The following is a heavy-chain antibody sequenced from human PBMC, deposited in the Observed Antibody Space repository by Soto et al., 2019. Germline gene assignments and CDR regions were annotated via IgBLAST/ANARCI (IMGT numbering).Heavy chain of an antibody. CDR3: ARAGYYDCRGQSYGMGV. J-gene: IGHJ6*02. CDR2: TYYRSKWYN. V-gene: IGHV6-1*01. D-gene: IGHD3-22*01. CDR1: GDSVSSNRAA. Sequence: SQTLSLTCAISGDSVSSNRAAWNWIRQSPSRGLEWLGRTYYRSKWYNDYAVSVKSRITIKPDTSKNQFSLHLNSVTPEDTAVYYCARAGYYDCRGQSYGMGVWGQESTVTVAS.